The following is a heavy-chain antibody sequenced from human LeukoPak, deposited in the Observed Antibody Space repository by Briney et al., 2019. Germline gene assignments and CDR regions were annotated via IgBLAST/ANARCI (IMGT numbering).Heavy chain of an antibody. CDR1: GGSISNYY. CDR2: IYYRGIT. Sequence: PSETLSLTCTVSGGSISNYYWSWIRQPPGKGLEWIGYIYYRGITNYNPSLKSRVTMSLDTSKNQFSLKLTSVTAADTAAYFCARAPPPDDTSGYPYYYYYMDVWGTGTTVTISS. V-gene: IGHV4-59*01. CDR3: ARAPPPDDTSGYPYYYYYMDV. D-gene: IGHD3-22*01. J-gene: IGHJ6*03.